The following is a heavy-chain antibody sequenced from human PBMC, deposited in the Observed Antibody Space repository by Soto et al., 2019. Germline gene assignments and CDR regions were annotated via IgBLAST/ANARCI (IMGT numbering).Heavy chain of an antibody. CDR3: ARTYSEYSSSAS. CDR2: ISSSHNYI. V-gene: IGHV3-21*01. Sequence: GGSLRLSCATSGFIFSNFGMHWVRQAPGKGLEWVSSISSSHNYIYYADSVKGRSTISTDNAKNSLYLQMNSLRVEDTAVYYCARTYSEYSSSASWGQGTLVTVSS. CDR1: GFIFSNFG. J-gene: IGHJ5*02. D-gene: IGHD6-6*01.